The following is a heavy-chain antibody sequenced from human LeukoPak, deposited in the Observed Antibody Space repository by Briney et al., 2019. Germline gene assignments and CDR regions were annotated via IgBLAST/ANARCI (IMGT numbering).Heavy chain of an antibody. J-gene: IGHJ4*02. CDR1: GFTFSTHA. V-gene: IGHV3-23*01. CDR2: ISENGDNT. D-gene: IGHD2/OR15-2a*01. Sequence: GRSLRLSCAASGFTFSTHAMSWVRQAPGKGLEWVSAISENGDNTYYAGSVKGRFTISRDNSKNTLYLQMNSLRAEDTAIYYCAKRSANIWYFDYWGQGTLVTVSS. CDR3: AKRSANIWYFDY.